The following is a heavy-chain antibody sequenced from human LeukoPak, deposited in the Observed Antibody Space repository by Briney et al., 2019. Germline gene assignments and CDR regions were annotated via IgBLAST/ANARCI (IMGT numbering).Heavy chain of an antibody. Sequence: PSETLSLTCTVSGGSISSYYWSWIRQPPGKGLEWIGYIYYSGSTNYNPSLKSRVTISVDTSKNQFSLKLSSVTAADTAVYYYAGEKGVLYYYYMDVWGKGTTVTVSS. CDR1: GGSISSYY. CDR3: AGEKGVLYYYYMDV. J-gene: IGHJ6*03. V-gene: IGHV4-59*01. CDR2: IYYSGST.